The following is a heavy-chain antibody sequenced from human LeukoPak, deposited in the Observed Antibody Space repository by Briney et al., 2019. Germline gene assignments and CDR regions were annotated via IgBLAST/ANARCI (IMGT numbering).Heavy chain of an antibody. CDR1: GGSISGADYY. V-gene: IGHV4-30-4*01. D-gene: IGHD3-3*01. J-gene: IGHJ6*03. CDR3: ARHGTYYDFWSGYYKYYYYMDV. Sequence: SQTLSLTCSVSGGSISGADYYWSWLRQPPGKGLEWIGYIYYSGSTYYTPSLKSRVTISVDTSKNQFSLKLSSVTAADTAVYYCARHGTYYDFWSGYYKYYYYMDVWGKGATVTVSS. CDR2: IYYSGST.